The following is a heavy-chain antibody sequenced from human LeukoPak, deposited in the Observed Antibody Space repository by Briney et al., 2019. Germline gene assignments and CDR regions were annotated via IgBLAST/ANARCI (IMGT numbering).Heavy chain of an antibody. D-gene: IGHD1-14*01. CDR3: AKGFASVPFRNQFDP. Sequence: PGGSLRLSCAASGFTFDDYAMQWARQRPGKGLEWVASISWNGGSIDYADSVKGRFTISRDNTKSFLYLQMNSLRPEDTALYYCAKGFASVPFRNQFDPWGQGTLVTVSS. CDR2: ISWNGGSI. CDR1: GFTFDDYA. J-gene: IGHJ5*02. V-gene: IGHV3-9*01.